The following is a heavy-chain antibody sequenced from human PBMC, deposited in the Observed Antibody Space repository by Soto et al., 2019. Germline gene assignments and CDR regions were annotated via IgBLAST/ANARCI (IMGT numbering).Heavy chain of an antibody. D-gene: IGHD3-22*01. Sequence: SVKVSCKASGFTFTSSAMQWVRQARGQRLEWIGWIVVGSGNTNYAQKFKERVTFTRDMSTSTAYMELSSLRSDDTAVYYCAALPWEGYYDSSGYYSGYYYGMDVWG. J-gene: IGHJ6*02. CDR1: GFTFTSSA. CDR2: IVVGSGNT. V-gene: IGHV1-58*02. CDR3: AALPWEGYYDSSGYYSGYYYGMDV.